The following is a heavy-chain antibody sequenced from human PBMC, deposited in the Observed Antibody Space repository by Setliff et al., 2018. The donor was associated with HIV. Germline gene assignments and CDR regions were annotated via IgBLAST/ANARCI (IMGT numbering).Heavy chain of an antibody. Sequence: SETLSLTCAVYGGSFSDYYWSWIRQPPGKGLEWIGEINHSGRTIQSPSLGSRVTISIDTSKNQFSLKLSSVTAADTAVYYCARVSTTYWYSIPRDYYYYMDVWGEGTTVTVSS. D-gene: IGHD2-8*02. V-gene: IGHV4-34*01. J-gene: IGHJ6*03. CDR3: ARVSTTYWYSIPRDYYYYMDV. CDR2: INHSGRT. CDR1: GGSFSDYY.